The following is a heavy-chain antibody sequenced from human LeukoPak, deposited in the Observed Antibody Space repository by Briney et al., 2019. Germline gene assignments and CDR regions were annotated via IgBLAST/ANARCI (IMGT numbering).Heavy chain of an antibody. CDR2: VYYTGGT. Sequence: PSETLSLTCTVSGGSISSSSYYWGWIRQPPGKGLEWIGSVYYTGGTYYNPSLMSRVTISIDTSKNQFSLKLSSVTAADTAVYYCAGWYYDFWSGQENNWFGPRGQGTLVTVSS. V-gene: IGHV4-39*07. CDR3: AGWYYDFWSGQENNWFGP. J-gene: IGHJ5*02. D-gene: IGHD3-3*01. CDR1: GGSISSSSYY.